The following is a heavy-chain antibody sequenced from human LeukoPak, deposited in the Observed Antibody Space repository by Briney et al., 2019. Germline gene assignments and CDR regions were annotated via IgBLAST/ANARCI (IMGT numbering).Heavy chain of an antibody. CDR3: ARTLGYSKDYFDY. CDR1: GFTFSSYS. V-gene: IGHV3-21*01. J-gene: IGHJ4*02. CDR2: ISASGSYI. Sequence: GGSLRLSCAASGFTFSSYSMHWVRQAPGKGLEWVSSISASGSYIYYADSVKGRFTISRDSAKNSLYLQMNSLKAEDTAVYYCARTLGYSKDYFDYWGQGTLVTVSS. D-gene: IGHD6-13*01.